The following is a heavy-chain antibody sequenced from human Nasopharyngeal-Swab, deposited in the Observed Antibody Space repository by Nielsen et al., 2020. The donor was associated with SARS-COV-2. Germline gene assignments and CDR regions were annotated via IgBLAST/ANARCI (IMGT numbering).Heavy chain of an antibody. V-gene: IGHV6-1*01. CDR3: ARARGAYGDYYYYYYTDV. CDR2: TYYRSTWYN. CDR1: GDIVSSRSAA. Sequence: TLSLTCALSGDIVSSRSAAWNWIRQSPSSGLEWLGRTYYRSTWYNDYAVAVKSRITINPDTSKNQFSLHLNSVTPEDTAVYYCARARGAYGDYYYYYYTDVWGKGTTVTVSS. J-gene: IGHJ6*03. D-gene: IGHD4-17*01.